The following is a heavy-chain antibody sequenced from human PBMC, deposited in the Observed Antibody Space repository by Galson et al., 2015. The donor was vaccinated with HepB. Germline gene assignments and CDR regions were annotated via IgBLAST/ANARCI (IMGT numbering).Heavy chain of an antibody. CDR1: GYSFTKYA. CDR3: ARGGSGAYCPDY. D-gene: IGHD3-10*01. Sequence: SVKVSCKASGYSFTKYALHWVRQAPGQGLEWMGWINAGNGDTRYSQKFQGRVTISSDRSASTAYMDLSGLTSEDMSIYYCARGGSGAYCPDYWGQGTLVTVSS. J-gene: IGHJ4*02. V-gene: IGHV1-3*01. CDR2: INAGNGDT.